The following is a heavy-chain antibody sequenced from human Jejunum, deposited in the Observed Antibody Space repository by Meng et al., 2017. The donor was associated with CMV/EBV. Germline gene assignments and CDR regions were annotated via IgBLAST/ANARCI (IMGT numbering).Heavy chain of an antibody. V-gene: IGHV3-30*02. J-gene: IGHJ6*02. D-gene: IGHD5-18*01. CDR3: AKTETAMASNYYYYYGMDV. CDR1: SHG. CDR2: IRYDGSNK. Sequence: SHGMPWVRQAPGKGLEWVAFIRYDGSNKYYADSVKGRFTISRDNSKNTLYLQMNSLRAEDTAVYYCAKTETAMASNYYYYYGMDVWGQGTTVTVSS.